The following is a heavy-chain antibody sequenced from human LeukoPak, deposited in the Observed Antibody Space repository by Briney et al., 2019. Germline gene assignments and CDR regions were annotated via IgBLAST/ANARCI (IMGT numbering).Heavy chain of an antibody. CDR1: GFTLNNYD. CDR2: IYRAGET. D-gene: IGHD3-10*01. V-gene: IGHV3-13*01. J-gene: IGHJ3*02. CDR3: AREMSGSNDAFDI. Sequence: GGSLRLSCVASGFTLNNYDVHWVRQATGEGLEWVSIIYRAGETYYPGSVKGRFTISRENAKNSLYLQMNSLRAGDTAVYYCAREMSGSNDAFDIWGQGTMVTVSS.